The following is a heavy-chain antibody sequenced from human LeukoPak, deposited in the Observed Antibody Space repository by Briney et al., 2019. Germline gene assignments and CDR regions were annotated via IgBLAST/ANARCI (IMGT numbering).Heavy chain of an antibody. V-gene: IGHV1-18*01. D-gene: IGHD6-13*01. CDR2: ISVYNGNT. J-gene: IGHJ5*02. CDR1: GYTFTGHG. CDR3: ARGWDSSSSSGVWAWIDT. Sequence: ASVEVSCKASGYTFTGHGISWERQAPGQGLEWMGWISVYNGNTEYAERFQGRVTLTTDTFTTTAFMELRSLKSDDTAVYYCARGWDSSSSSGVWAWIDTWGQGTLVTVSS.